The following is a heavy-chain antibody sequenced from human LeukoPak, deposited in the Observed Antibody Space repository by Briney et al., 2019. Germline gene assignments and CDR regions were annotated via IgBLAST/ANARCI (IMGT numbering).Heavy chain of an antibody. CDR3: ATSTAAAGTD. CDR1: GFSFGSFT. Sequence: GGSLRLSCAASGFSFGSFTMSWVRQAPGKGLEWVSGTSDRGDYTYYADSVKGRFTISRDNSKNTLYLQMNSLRAEDTAIYYCATSTAAAGTDWGQGTLVTVSS. V-gene: IGHV3-23*01. J-gene: IGHJ4*02. CDR2: TSDRGDYT. D-gene: IGHD6-13*01.